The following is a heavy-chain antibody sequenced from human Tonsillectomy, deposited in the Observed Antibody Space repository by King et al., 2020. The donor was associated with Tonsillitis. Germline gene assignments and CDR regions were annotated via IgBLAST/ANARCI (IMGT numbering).Heavy chain of an antibody. CDR3: ARPLTLTTRPRGLNY. V-gene: IGHV3-23*04. CDR1: GFTFSSYA. J-gene: IGHJ4*02. Sequence: VQLVESGGGLVQPGGSLRLSCAASGFTFSSYAMSWVRQXPGKGLEXVSAXXXXGGXXYSAXSVKXRFTISRXNXXNTLYLQMKRLRAEETAVYYCARPLTLTTRPRGLNYWGQGTLVTVSS. CDR2: XXXXGGXX. D-gene: IGHD4-11*01.